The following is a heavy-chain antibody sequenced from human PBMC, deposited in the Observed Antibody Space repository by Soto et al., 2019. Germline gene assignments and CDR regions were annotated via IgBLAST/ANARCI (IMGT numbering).Heavy chain of an antibody. V-gene: IGHV3-23*01. J-gene: IGHJ5*02. D-gene: IGHD4-17*01. CDR1: GFTFSSYA. Sequence: EVQLLESGGGLVQPGGSLRLSCAASGFTFSSYAMSWVRQAPGKGLEWVSAISGSGGSTYYADSVKGRFTISRDNSKNTLYLQMNSLRAEDTAVYCCAKDPDYDYGDRGNWFDPWGQGTLVTVSS. CDR2: ISGSGGST. CDR3: AKDPDYDYGDRGNWFDP.